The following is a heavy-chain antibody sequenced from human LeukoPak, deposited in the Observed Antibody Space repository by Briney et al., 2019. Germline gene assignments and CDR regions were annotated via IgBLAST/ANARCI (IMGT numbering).Heavy chain of an antibody. J-gene: IGHJ4*02. V-gene: IGHV3-21*01. D-gene: IGHD2-2*01. CDR2: ISSSSSYI. CDR3: AREGEYCSSTSCYPDY. Sequence: GGSLRLSCAASGFTFDDYGMSWVRQAPGKGLEWVSSISSSSSYIYYADSVKGRFTISRDNAKNSLYLQMNSLRAEDTAVYYCAREGEYCSSTSCYPDYWGQGTLVTVSS. CDR1: GFTFDDYG.